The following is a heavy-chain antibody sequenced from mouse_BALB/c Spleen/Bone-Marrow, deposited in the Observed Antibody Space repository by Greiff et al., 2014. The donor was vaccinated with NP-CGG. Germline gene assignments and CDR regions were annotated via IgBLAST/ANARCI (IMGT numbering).Heavy chain of an antibody. Sequence: EVKLVESGGGVVQPGGSRKLSCAAPGFAFSSFGMHWVRQAPEKGLEWVAYISSGSNTIYYADTVKGRFTISRDNPKNTLFLQMTSLRSEDTAMYYCARFGNYVTYWGQGTLVTVSA. J-gene: IGHJ3*01. CDR3: ARFGNYVTY. D-gene: IGHD2-1*01. CDR1: GFAFSSFG. CDR2: ISSGSNTI. V-gene: IGHV5-17*02.